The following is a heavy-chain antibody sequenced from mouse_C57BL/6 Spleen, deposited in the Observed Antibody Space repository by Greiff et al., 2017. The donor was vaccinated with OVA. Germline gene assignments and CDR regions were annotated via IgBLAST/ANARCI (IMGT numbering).Heavy chain of an antibody. CDR1: GFTFTDYS. J-gene: IGHJ2*01. CDR3: ARGRDEGLDY. V-gene: IGHV5-16*02. D-gene: IGHD3-1*01. CDR2: INHDGGST. Sequence: EVLLLQSGGGLARPGGSMKLSCTASGFTFTDYSMPWVRQGPGQGLEWVANINHDGGSTYYMHTLKSRFIFSRDNATSILYLRLSSLKSEDTAVYYCARGRDEGLDYWGQGTTLTVSS.